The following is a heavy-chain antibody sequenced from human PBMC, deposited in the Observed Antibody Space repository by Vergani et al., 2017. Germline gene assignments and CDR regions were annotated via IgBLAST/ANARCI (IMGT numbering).Heavy chain of an antibody. D-gene: IGHD2-8*02. CDR2: ISGSGGST. CDR3: AKGKAATRVLNWFDP. V-gene: IGHV3-23*01. J-gene: IGHJ5*02. CDR1: GFTFSSYA. Sequence: EVQLLESGGGLVQPGGSLRLSCAASGFTFSSYAMSWVRQAPGKGLEWVSAISGSGGSTYYADSVKGRFTIARDNSKNTLYLQMNSLRAEDTAVYYCAKGKAATRVLNWFDPWGQGTLVTVAS.